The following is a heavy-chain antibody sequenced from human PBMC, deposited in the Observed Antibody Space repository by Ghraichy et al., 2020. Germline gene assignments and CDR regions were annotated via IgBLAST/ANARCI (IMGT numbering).Heavy chain of an antibody. D-gene: IGHD6-19*01. CDR2: VSHRVDT. V-gene: IGHV4-34*01. CDR1: GASLSGSY. Sequence: SETLSLTCTVYGASLSGSYWTWIRQPPGRGLEWIGEVSHRVDTTYNPSLKSRVTMSVDTSRNQFSLKMNSVTAADTAVYYCAGHWLGADTIDVGGRGTMVTVSS. J-gene: IGHJ3*01. CDR3: AGHWLGADTIDV.